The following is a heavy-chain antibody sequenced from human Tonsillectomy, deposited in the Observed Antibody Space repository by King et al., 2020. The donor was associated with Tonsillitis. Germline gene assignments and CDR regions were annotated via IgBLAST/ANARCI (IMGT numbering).Heavy chain of an antibody. Sequence: QLVQSGAEVRKPGESLKISCKGSGYSFSGFWIGWVRQMPGKGLEWMGIIYPGDSDTRYSPSFRGQVTISADKSSSTAYLQWSSLKASDTAIYYCARHNYGSMDDAFDIWGQGTMVTVSS. V-gene: IGHV5-51*01. D-gene: IGHD3-10*01. CDR3: ARHNYGSMDDAFDI. CDR1: GYSFSGFW. J-gene: IGHJ3*02. CDR2: IYPGDSDT.